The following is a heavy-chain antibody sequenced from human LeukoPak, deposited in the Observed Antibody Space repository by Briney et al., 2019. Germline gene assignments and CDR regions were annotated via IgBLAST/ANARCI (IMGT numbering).Heavy chain of an antibody. D-gene: IGHD2-2*01. CDR1: GGSFSGYY. J-gene: IGHJ4*02. CDR2: INRSGGT. CDR3: AGILSSTSSVDY. Sequence: SETLSLTCAVYGGSFSGYYWSWIRQPPGKGLEWIGEINRSGGTNYNPSLKSRVTISVDTSKNQFSLKLSSVTAADTAVYYCAGILSSTSSVDYWGQGTLVTVSS. V-gene: IGHV4-34*01.